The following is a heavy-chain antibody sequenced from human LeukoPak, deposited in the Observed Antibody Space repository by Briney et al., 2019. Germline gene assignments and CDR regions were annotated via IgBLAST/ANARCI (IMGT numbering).Heavy chain of an antibody. V-gene: IGHV3-48*02. CDR1: GFTFSSYS. CDR3: ARGETRKDI. D-gene: IGHD1-26*01. Sequence: GGSLRLSCEGSGFTFSSYSMNWVRQAPGKGLEWVPYISSSSSIIYYADSVKGRFTISRDNAKNSLYLQMNSLRDEDTAVFYCARGETRKDIWGQGTMVTVSS. CDR2: ISSSSSII. J-gene: IGHJ3*02.